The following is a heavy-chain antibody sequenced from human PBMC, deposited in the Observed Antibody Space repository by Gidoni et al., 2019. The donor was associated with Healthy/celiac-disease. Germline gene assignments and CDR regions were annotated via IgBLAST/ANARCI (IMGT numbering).Heavy chain of an antibody. Sequence: EVQLVESGGGLVQPGRSLRLSCPASGFTFDDYAMHWVRQAPGKGLEWVSGISWNSGSIGYADSVKGRFTISRDNAKNSLYLQMNSLRAEDAALYYCAKGGAFDIWGQGTMVTVSS. CDR1: GFTFDDYA. V-gene: IGHV3-9*01. CDR2: ISWNSGSI. CDR3: AKGGAFDI. D-gene: IGHD3-16*01. J-gene: IGHJ3*02.